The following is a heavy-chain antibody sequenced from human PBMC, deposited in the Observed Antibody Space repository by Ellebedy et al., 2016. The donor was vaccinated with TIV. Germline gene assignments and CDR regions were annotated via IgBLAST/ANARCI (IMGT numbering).Heavy chain of an antibody. V-gene: IGHV5-51*01. J-gene: IGHJ4*02. Sequence: GESLKISCKGSGYSFTTYWIGWVRQMPGKGLEWMGVIFPGDSETRYSPSFQGQVSISVDKSTTTADLQWSSLKASDTAMYYCARLMSYGGNTFFDYWGQGTPVTVSS. CDR2: IFPGDSET. CDR3: ARLMSYGGNTFFDY. CDR1: GYSFTTYW. D-gene: IGHD4-17*01.